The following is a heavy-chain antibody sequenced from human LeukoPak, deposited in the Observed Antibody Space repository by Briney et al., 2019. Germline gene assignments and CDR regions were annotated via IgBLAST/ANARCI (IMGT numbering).Heavy chain of an antibody. J-gene: IGHJ3*02. V-gene: IGHV3-23*01. Sequence: GGSLRLSCAASGFTFSSYAMSWVRQAPGKGLEWVSAISGSGGSTYYADSVKGRFTISRDNSKNTLYLQMNSLRAEDKAVYYCAKDVSDIVDAFDIWGQGTMVTVSS. CDR2: ISGSGGST. CDR1: GFTFSSYA. D-gene: IGHD2-15*01. CDR3: AKDVSDIVDAFDI.